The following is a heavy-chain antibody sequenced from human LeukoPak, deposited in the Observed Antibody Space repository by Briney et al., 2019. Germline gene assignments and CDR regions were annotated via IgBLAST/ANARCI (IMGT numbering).Heavy chain of an antibody. CDR3: ARRGYCSGGSCYFDY. V-gene: IGHV4-30-4*01. J-gene: IGHJ4*02. CDR2: IYYSGST. D-gene: IGHD2-15*01. CDR1: GGSISSGDYY. Sequence: SQTLSLTCTVSGGSISSGDYYWSWIRPPPGKGLEWIGYIYYSGSTYYNPSLKSRVTISVDTSKNQFSLKLSSVTAADTAVYYCARRGYCSGGSCYFDYWGQGTLVTVSS.